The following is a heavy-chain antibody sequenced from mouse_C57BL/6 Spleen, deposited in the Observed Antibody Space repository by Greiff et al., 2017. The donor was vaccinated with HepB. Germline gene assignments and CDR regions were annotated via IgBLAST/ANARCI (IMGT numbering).Heavy chain of an antibody. Sequence: VQLQQSGPGLVQPSQSLSIPCTVSGFSLTSYGVHWVRQSPGKGLEWLGVIWSGGSTDYNAAFISRLSISKDNSKSQVFFKMNSLQADDTAIYYCARMDYQAYWGQGTLVTVSA. CDR3: ARMDYQAY. CDR2: IWSGGST. J-gene: IGHJ3*01. CDR1: GFSLTSYG. D-gene: IGHD5-5*01. V-gene: IGHV2-2*01.